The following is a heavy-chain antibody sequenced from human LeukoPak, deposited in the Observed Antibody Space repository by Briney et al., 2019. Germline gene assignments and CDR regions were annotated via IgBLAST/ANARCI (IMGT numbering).Heavy chain of an antibody. CDR2: ITWGRDNL. D-gene: IGHD1-1*01. J-gene: IGHJ4*02. CDR1: GFIFDDYA. V-gene: IGHV3-9*01. CDR3: AKDMELGALRN. Sequence: GGSLRLSCAVSGFIFDDYAMHWVRQAPGKGLEWVSGITWGRDNLAYAASVKGRFTISRDNAKNSLYLQMNSLRVEDTALYYCAKDMELGALRNWGQGTLVTVSS.